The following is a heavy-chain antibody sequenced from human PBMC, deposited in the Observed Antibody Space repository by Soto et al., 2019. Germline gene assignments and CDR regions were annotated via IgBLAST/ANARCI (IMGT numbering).Heavy chain of an antibody. CDR1: GYTFTGYY. CDR3: ARVRGDYCSSTSCYVWYAFDI. J-gene: IGHJ3*02. CDR2: INPSNGNT. V-gene: IGHV1-3*01. D-gene: IGHD2-2*01. Sequence: ASVKVSCKASGYTFTGYYMHWVRQAPGQGLEWMGWINPSNGNTNYSQKFQGRVTITRDTSASTAYMELSSLRSEDTAVYYCARVRGDYCSSTSCYVWYAFDIWGQGTMVTVSS.